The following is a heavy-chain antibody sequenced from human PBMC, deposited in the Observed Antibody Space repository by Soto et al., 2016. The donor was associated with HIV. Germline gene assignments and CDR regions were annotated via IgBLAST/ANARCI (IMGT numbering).Heavy chain of an antibody. V-gene: IGHV3-23*01. CDR2: ISSSGGTT. D-gene: IGHD3-3*01. CDR3: AKASGKLRIYYYYMDV. CDR1: GITFSTYA. J-gene: IGHJ6*03. Sequence: EVQLLESGGGLVRPGGSLRLSCVVSGITFSTYAMTWVRQAPGKGLEWVSGISSSGGTTLYADSVRGRFTISRDNSKNTLYLQMKNLRADDTAVYYCAKASGKLRIYYYYMDVWGKGTTVTVSS.